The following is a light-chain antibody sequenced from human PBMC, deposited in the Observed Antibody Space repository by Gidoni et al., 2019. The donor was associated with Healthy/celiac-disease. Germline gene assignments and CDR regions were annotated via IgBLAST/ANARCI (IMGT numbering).Light chain of an antibody. CDR2: DAS. J-gene: IGKJ5*01. CDR3: QQRSNGLIT. Sequence: EIVLTQSPSTLSLSPGERATLSCRASQSVSSYLAWYQQKPGQDPRLLIYDASNRATTIPARFSGSGSGTDFTLTISSLEPEDFAVYYCQQRSNGLITFGQGTRLEIK. CDR1: QSVSSY. V-gene: IGKV3-11*01.